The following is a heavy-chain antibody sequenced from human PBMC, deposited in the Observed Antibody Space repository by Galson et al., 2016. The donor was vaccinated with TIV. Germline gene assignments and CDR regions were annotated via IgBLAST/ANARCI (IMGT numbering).Heavy chain of an antibody. V-gene: IGHV3-21*01. CDR3: ARQGTYYYDSSDFFGASDI. CDR1: GFTFSNYA. Sequence: SLRLSCAASGFTFSNYAMDWVRQAPGKGLEWVSSISSAGSFIYFADSLKGRFTISRDNAKKSLFLQMNSLRAEDTAVYYCARQGTYYYDSSDFFGASDIWGQGTMVTVSS. D-gene: IGHD3-22*01. J-gene: IGHJ3*02. CDR2: ISSAGSFI.